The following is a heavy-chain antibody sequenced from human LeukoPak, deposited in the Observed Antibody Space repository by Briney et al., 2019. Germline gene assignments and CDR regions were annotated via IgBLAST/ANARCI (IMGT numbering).Heavy chain of an antibody. CDR3: AKIYADATFHY. V-gene: IGHV4-59*01. Sequence: TSETLSLTCSVSGGSISSYYWSWIRQPPGKGLEWIGYISSSGSTNYNPSLKSRVTISVDTSKNQFSLNLSSVTAADTAVYYCAKIYADATFHYWGQGTLVTVSS. J-gene: IGHJ4*02. CDR2: ISSSGST. CDR1: GGSISSYY. D-gene: IGHD2-15*01.